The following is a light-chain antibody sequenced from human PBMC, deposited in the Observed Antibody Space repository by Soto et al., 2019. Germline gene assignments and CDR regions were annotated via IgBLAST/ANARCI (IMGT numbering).Light chain of an antibody. V-gene: IGKV1-27*01. CDR2: SAS. CDR3: QKYDGAPLT. Sequence: DIQMTQSPSSLSASVGDRVTITCRAGRDSHIYLAWYQQKPGKVPKLLISSASTLQSGVPSRFSGSGSVTDFTLTISSLQPEDVATYYCQKYDGAPLTFGGGTKVEIK. CDR1: RDSHIY. J-gene: IGKJ4*01.